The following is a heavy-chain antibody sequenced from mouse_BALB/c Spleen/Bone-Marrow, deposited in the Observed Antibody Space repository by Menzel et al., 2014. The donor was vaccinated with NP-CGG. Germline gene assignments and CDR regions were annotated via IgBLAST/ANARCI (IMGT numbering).Heavy chain of an antibody. CDR1: GFSIKDTY. Sequence: VQLQQSGAELVKPGASVKLSCTASGFSIKDTYMHWVKQRPEQGLEWIGRIDPANGNTKYDPKFQGKATITADTSSNTAYLQLSSLTSEDTAVYYCASYRYAWYFDAWGAGTTVTVSS. CDR2: IDPANGNT. D-gene: IGHD2-14*01. V-gene: IGHV14-3*02. CDR3: ASYRYAWYFDA. J-gene: IGHJ1*01.